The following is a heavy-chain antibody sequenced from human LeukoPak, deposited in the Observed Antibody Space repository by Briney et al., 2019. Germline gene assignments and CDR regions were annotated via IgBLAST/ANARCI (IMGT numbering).Heavy chain of an antibody. CDR3: ASSYDYVWGSYRPLAFDI. CDR1: GGSISSYY. CDR2: IYYSGST. J-gene: IGHJ3*02. D-gene: IGHD3-16*02. V-gene: IGHV4-59*08. Sequence: SETLSLTCTVSGGSISSYYWSWSRQPPEKGLERIGYIYYSGSTHYNPSLKSRVTISVDTSKNQFSLKLSSVTAADTAVYYCASSYDYVWGSYRPLAFDIWGQGTMVTVSS.